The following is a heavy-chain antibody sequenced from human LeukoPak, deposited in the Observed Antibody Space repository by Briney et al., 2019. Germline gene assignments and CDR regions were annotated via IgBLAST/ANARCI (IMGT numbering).Heavy chain of an antibody. Sequence: PGGSLRLSCAASGFTFSSYVMIWVRQAPGKGLEWVSGISGSGGSTYYADSVKGRFTISRGNSKNTLYLQMNSLRVEDTAVYYCARLIKLSGSSHVDYWGLGTLVTVSS. CDR2: ISGSGGST. J-gene: IGHJ4*02. V-gene: IGHV3-23*01. D-gene: IGHD1-26*01. CDR1: GFTFSSYV. CDR3: ARLIKLSGSSHVDY.